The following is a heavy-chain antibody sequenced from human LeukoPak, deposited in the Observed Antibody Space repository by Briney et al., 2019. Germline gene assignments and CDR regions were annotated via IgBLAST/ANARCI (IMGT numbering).Heavy chain of an antibody. V-gene: IGHV4-38-2*01. CDR1: GYSISSGYF. CDR2: IIHSGTT. CDR3: ARFFDS. J-gene: IGHJ4*02. Sequence: PSETLSLTCSVSGYSISSGYFWGWIRQPPGKGLEWVGTIIHSGTTYYNPSLTSRVTMSLDTSNNQFSLKLTSVTAADTAVYYCARFFDSWGQGTLVIVSS.